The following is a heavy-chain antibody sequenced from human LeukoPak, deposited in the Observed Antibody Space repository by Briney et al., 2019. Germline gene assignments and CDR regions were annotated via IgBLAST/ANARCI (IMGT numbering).Heavy chain of an antibody. CDR3: AKVHRDTVTAYWYFDL. J-gene: IGHJ2*01. CDR2: ISGSGDAT. CDR1: GFTFSDYW. V-gene: IGHV3-23*01. Sequence: PGGSLRLSCAASGFTFSDYWMFWVRHGPGKGLEWVSLISGSGDATTYADSVKGRFTISRDNSKNTLYLQLNNLRVEDTALYYCAKVHRDTVTAYWYFDLWGRGTLVTVSS. D-gene: IGHD3-10*01.